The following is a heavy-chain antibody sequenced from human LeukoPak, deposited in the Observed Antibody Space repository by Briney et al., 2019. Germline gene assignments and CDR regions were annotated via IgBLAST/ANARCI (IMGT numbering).Heavy chain of an antibody. CDR2: MNPNSGNT. CDR3: ARALPRQDAFDI. V-gene: IGHV1-8*03. CDR1: GGSFSNYA. J-gene: IGHJ3*02. Sequence: ASVKVSCKASGGSFSNYAISWVRQAPGQGLEWMGWMNPNSGNTGYAQKFQGRVTITRNTSISTAYMELSSLRSEDTAVYYCARALPRQDAFDIWGQGTMVTVSS.